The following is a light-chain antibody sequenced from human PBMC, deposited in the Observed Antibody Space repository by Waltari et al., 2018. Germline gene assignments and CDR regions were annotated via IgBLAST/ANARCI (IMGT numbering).Light chain of an antibody. CDR3: QQYNSYSLLT. Sequence: DIQSTQSPSTLSASGGDRFTIICRASQSISNWLAWYQQKPRKAPKLLIYKASTLESGVPSRFSGSGSGTEFTLTISSLQPDDFATYYCQQYNSYSLLTFGGGTKVEIK. CDR1: QSISNW. CDR2: KAS. V-gene: IGKV1-5*03. J-gene: IGKJ4*01.